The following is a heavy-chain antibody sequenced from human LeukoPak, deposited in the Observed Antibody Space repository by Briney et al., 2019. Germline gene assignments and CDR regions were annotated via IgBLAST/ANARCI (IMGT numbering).Heavy chain of an antibody. CDR1: GYTFTEYY. D-gene: IGHD1-1*01. CDR2: INPKTGST. V-gene: IGHV1-2*02. Sequence: AASVKVSCKASGYTFTEYYIHWVRQAPGQGLEWMGWINPKTGSTNYPQKFQGRVTMTRDTSISTTNMELSRLRPDDTAVYFCARDLDDAFDIWGQGTMVTVSS. CDR3: ARDLDDAFDI. J-gene: IGHJ3*02.